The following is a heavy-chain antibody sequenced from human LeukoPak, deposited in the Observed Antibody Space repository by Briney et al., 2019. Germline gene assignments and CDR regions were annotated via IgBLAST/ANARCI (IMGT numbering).Heavy chain of an antibody. J-gene: IGHJ5*02. D-gene: IGHD6-13*01. Sequence: PGGSLRLSCAASGFTFSSYGMHWVRQAPGKGLEWVAFIRCDGSNKYYADSVKGRFTISRDNSKNTLYLQMNSLRAEDTAVYYCAKDSQQLVPNWFDPWGQGTLVTVSS. CDR3: AKDSQQLVPNWFDP. V-gene: IGHV3-30*02. CDR2: IRCDGSNK. CDR1: GFTFSSYG.